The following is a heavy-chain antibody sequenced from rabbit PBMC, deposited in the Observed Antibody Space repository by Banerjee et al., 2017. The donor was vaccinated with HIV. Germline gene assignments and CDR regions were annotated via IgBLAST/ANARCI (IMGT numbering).Heavy chain of an antibody. J-gene: IGHJ4*01. CDR3: ARDAGYAGSNL. CDR2: IYAGSSGST. D-gene: IGHD4-2*01. CDR1: GISFSSGYD. V-gene: IGHV1S40*01. Sequence: QSLEESGGDLVKPGASLTLTCTASGISFSSGYDMCWVRQAPGKGLEWIASIYAGSSGSTYYASWAKGRFTISKTSSTTVTLQMTSLTAADTATYFCARDAGYAGSNLWGQGTLVTVS.